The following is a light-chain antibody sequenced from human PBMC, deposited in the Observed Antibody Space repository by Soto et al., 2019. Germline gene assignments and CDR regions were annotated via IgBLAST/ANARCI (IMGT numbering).Light chain of an antibody. CDR1: QSVSSSY. J-gene: IGKJ4*01. Sequence: PGERVTLSCRASQSVSSSYLAWYQQNPGQAPRLLIYGASTRATSIPARFSGSGSGTDFTLTISSLQPEDFAVYYCQQDYNLPLTFGGGTKVEIK. CDR2: GAS. V-gene: IGKV3D-7*01. CDR3: QQDYNLPLT.